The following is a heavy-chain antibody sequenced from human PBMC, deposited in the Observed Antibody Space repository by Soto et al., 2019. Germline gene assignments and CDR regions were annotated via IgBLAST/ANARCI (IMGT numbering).Heavy chain of an antibody. D-gene: IGHD4-17*01. CDR1: GYTFITYG. CDR2: INPYSGNT. CDR3: AKNAVSGDYASHLDY. V-gene: IGHV1-18*01. J-gene: IGHJ4*02. Sequence: QIHLVQSGPEVRKPGASVKLSCKTSGYTFITYGLTWVRQAPGEGLEWMGWINPYSGNTAFAEKFQDRITVTTDTSKDTAYMELEDLDSDDTAVYYCAKNAVSGDYASHLDYWGQGTLVAVST.